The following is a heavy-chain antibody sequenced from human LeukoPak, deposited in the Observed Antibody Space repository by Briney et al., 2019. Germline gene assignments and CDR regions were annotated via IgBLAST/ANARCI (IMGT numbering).Heavy chain of an antibody. V-gene: IGHV4-38-2*02. J-gene: IGHJ6*03. Sequence: SETLSLTCTVSGYSISSGYYWGWIRQPPGKGLEWIGSIYHSGSTYYNPSLKSRVTISVDTSNNQFSLRLSSVTAADTAVYYCARVVRASYYVYYYMDVWGKGTTVTVSS. CDR2: IYHSGST. D-gene: IGHD6-6*01. CDR1: GYSISSGYY. CDR3: ARVVRASYYVYYYMDV.